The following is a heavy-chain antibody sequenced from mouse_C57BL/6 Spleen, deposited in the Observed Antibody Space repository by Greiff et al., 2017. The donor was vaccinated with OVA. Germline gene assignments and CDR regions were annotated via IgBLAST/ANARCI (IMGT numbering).Heavy chain of an antibody. D-gene: IGHD2-3*01. J-gene: IGHJ1*03. CDR2: ISSGSSTI. V-gene: IGHV5-17*01. CDR1: GFTFSDYG. Sequence: EVKVVESGGGLVKPGGSLKLSCAASGFTFSDYGMHWVRQAPEKGLEWVAYISSGSSTIYYADTVKGRFTISRDNAKNTLFLQMTSLRSEDTAMYYCARDGRYWYFDVWGTGTTVTVSS. CDR3: ARDGRYWYFDV.